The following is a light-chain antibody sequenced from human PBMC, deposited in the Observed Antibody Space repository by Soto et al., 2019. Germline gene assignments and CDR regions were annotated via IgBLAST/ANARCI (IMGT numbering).Light chain of an antibody. CDR1: QSVSSSS. CDR2: GAS. CDR3: QQYGSSPPTFT. J-gene: IGKJ3*01. V-gene: IGKV3-20*01. Sequence: EIVLTQSPGTLSLSPGERATLSCRASQSVSSSSLAWYQQKPGQAPRPLIYGASSRATGIPDRFSGSGSGTDFTLTISRLEPEDFAVYYCQQYGSSPPTFTFGPGTKVDIK.